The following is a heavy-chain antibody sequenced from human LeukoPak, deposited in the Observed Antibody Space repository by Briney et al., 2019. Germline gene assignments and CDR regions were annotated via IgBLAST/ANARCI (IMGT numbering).Heavy chain of an antibody. CDR1: GGSINISY. CDR2: IYYRGST. J-gene: IGHJ3*02. V-gene: IGHV4-59*08. D-gene: IGHD2-8*01. Sequence: PSETLSLTCTVSGGSINISYWSWIRQPPGKGLEWIGYIYYRGSTNYNPSLKSRVTISVDTSKNQYSLKLSSVTAADTAVYYCARSGDCTGYDAFDICGQGTRVTVSS. CDR3: ARSGDCTGYDAFDI.